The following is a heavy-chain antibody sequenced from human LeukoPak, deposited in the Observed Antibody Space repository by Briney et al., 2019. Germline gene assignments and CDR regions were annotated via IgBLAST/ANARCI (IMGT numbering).Heavy chain of an antibody. Sequence: QPGGSLRLSCAASGFTVSSNYMSWVRQAPGKGLGWVSVIYSGGSTYYADSVKGRFTISRDNSKNTLYLQMNSLRAEDTAVYYCARGMVRGVIDFLDYWGQGTLVTVSS. D-gene: IGHD3-10*01. CDR2: IYSGGST. CDR3: ARGMVRGVIDFLDY. V-gene: IGHV3-66*02. J-gene: IGHJ4*02. CDR1: GFTVSSNY.